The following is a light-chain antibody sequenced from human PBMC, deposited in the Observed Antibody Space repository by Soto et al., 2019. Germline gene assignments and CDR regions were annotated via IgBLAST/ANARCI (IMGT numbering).Light chain of an antibody. CDR3: CSSTGSDNYIL. CDR2: EAT. V-gene: IGLV2-11*01. J-gene: IGLJ2*01. CDR1: SSDIGGKNF. Sequence: QSALTQPRSVSGSPGQSVTISCTGISSDIGGKNFVSWYQQHPGKAPKLMIYEATKRPSGLSDRFSGSKSGNTASLTISGLQAEDEADYFCCSSTGSDNYILFGGGTKVTVL.